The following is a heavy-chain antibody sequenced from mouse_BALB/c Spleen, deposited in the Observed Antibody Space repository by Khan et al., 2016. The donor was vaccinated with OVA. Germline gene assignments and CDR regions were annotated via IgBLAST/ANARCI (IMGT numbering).Heavy chain of an antibody. CDR3: VRLYDYGEGLAY. J-gene: IGHJ3*01. CDR1: GFSLTNFG. CDR2: ICGGGTT. D-gene: IGHD2-4*01. Sequence: QVQLKQSGPGLVQPSQSLSITCTVSGFSLTNFGVHWIRQSPGRGLEWLGVICGGGTTDYNAPFISRLSIRTDNPTSQVFFKMNSLQANDTAIYYCVRLYDYGEGLAYWGQGTLVTVSA. V-gene: IGHV2-2*02.